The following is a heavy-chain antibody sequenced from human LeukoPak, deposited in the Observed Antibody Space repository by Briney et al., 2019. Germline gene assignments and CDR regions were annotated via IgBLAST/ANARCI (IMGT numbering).Heavy chain of an antibody. Sequence: SETLSLTCTVSGGSISSYYWSWIRQPPGKGLEWIGYIYYSGSTNYNPSLKSRVTISVDTSKNQFSLKLSSVTAADTAMYYCARWWNYYDSSGSPAGGAFDIWGQGTMVTVSS. V-gene: IGHV4-59*01. CDR1: GGSISSYY. CDR3: ARWWNYYDSSGSPAGGAFDI. J-gene: IGHJ3*02. D-gene: IGHD3-22*01. CDR2: IYYSGST.